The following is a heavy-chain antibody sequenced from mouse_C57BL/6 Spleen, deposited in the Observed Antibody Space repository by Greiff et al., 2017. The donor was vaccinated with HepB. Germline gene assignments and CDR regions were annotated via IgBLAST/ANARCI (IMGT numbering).Heavy chain of an antibody. CDR3: SINGYDGSPYYAMDY. D-gene: IGHD2-3*01. CDR1: GYAFSSSW. J-gene: IGHJ4*01. CDR2: IYPGDGDT. Sequence: VQLVESGPELVKPGASVKISCKASGYAFSSSWMNWVKQRPGKGLEWIGRIYPGDGDTNYNGKFKGKATLTADKSSSTAYMQLSSLTSEDSAVYFCSINGYDGSPYYAMDYWGQGTSVTVSS. V-gene: IGHV1-82*01.